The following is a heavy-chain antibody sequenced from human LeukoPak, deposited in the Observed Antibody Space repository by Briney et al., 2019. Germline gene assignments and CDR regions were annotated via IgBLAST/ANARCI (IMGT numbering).Heavy chain of an antibody. J-gene: IGHJ4*02. CDR3: AKSYGNGRYVCDY. Sequence: GRSLRLSCAASGFTFSNFAMNWVRQAPGKGLEWVAFFSYDGSIKSYADSVKGRFAVSRDNSKNTLYLQMNSLRPEDTAFYYCAKSYGNGRYVCDYSGQGTLVTVSS. D-gene: IGHD6-19*01. V-gene: IGHV3-30*09. CDR2: FSYDGSIK. CDR1: GFTFSNFA.